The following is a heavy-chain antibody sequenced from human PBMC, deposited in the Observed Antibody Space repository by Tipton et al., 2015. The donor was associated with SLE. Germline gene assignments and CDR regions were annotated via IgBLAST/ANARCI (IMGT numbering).Heavy chain of an antibody. Sequence: SLRLSCPASGFTFGDYVMSWVRQAPGKGLEWVGFIRNKANGGTTEYAASVKGRFTISRDDSKTIAYLQMNSLKTEDTAVYYCTRGLRLSVYFDYWGQGTLVTVSS. V-gene: IGHV3-49*04. D-gene: IGHD5/OR15-5a*01. CDR3: TRGLRLSVYFDY. CDR1: GFTFGDYV. J-gene: IGHJ4*02. CDR2: IRNKANGGTT.